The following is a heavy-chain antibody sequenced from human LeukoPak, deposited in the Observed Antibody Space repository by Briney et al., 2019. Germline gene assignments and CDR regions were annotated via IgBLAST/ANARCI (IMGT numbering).Heavy chain of an antibody. CDR2: IYYSGST. D-gene: IGHD3-10*01. CDR3: ASITMVRGVIISDWFDP. V-gene: IGHV4-39*07. J-gene: IGHJ5*02. CDR1: GGSISSSSYY. Sequence: PSETLSLTCTVSGGSISSSSYYWGWIRQPPGKGLEWIGSIYYSGSTYYNPSLKSRVTISVDTSKNQFSPKLSSVTAADTAVYYCASITMVRGVIISDWFDPWGQGTLVTVSS.